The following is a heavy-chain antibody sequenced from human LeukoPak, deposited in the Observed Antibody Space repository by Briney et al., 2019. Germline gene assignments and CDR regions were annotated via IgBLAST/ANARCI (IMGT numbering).Heavy chain of an antibody. CDR1: GYTFTSYG. J-gene: IGHJ4*02. Sequence: ASVKVSCKASGYTFTSYGISWVRQAPGRGLEWMGWISAYNGNTNYAQKLQGRVTMTTDTSTSTAYMELRSLRSDDTAVYYCARVPWFGEHYYFDYWGQGTLVTVSS. CDR3: ARVPWFGEHYYFDY. V-gene: IGHV1-18*01. CDR2: ISAYNGNT. D-gene: IGHD3-10*01.